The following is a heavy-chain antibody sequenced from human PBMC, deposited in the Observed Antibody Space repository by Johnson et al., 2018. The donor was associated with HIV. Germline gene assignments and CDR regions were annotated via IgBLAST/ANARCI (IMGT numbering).Heavy chain of an antibody. V-gene: IGHV3-9*01. Sequence: VQLVESGGGLVQPGRSLRLSCAASGFTFDDYAMHWVRQAPGKGLEWVSGISWNSGSIGYADSVKGRFTISRDNAKNSLYLQMNSLRAEDTAVYYCARDILEYSSSVPDAFDVWGHGTMVIVSA. J-gene: IGHJ3*01. CDR2: ISWNSGSI. D-gene: IGHD6-6*01. CDR1: GFTFDDYA. CDR3: ARDILEYSSSVPDAFDV.